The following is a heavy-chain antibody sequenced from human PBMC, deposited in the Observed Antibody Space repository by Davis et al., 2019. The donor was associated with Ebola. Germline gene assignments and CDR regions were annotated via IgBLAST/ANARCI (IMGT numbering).Heavy chain of an antibody. D-gene: IGHD3-3*01. Sequence: MPSATLSLTCTVSGGSISSSRYYWGWIRQPPGKGLEWLGSISYSGSTYYNPSLKSQVTISVDTSKNQFSLKFSSVTAADTAVYYCARHVKGLRFLEWLFLDYWGQGTLVTVSS. CDR1: GGSISSSRYY. V-gene: IGHV4-39*01. CDR3: ARHVKGLRFLEWLFLDY. J-gene: IGHJ4*02. CDR2: ISYSGST.